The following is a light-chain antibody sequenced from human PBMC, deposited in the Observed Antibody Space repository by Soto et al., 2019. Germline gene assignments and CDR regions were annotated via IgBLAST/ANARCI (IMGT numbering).Light chain of an antibody. J-gene: IGKJ5*01. Sequence: ESVLTQSPGTLSLSPGERASLSCRASQSISSSFLAWYQQKPGLAPRLLIFGASTRATGIPDRFSGSGSGTDFTLTISRLEPEDFAVYYCQQYGTSPPITFGQGTRLEIK. CDR1: QSISSSF. CDR2: GAS. CDR3: QQYGTSPPIT. V-gene: IGKV3-20*01.